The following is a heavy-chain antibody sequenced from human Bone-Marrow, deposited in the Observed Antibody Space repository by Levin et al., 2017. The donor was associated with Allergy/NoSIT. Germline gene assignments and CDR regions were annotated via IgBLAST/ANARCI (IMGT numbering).Heavy chain of an antibody. D-gene: IGHD3-9*01. CDR1: GFTFSTYA. Sequence: TGGSLRLSCAASGFTFSTYALHWVRQAPGKGLEWVAVISYDGNNKYYADSVKGRFTISRDYNTLYLQMNSLRPEDTAVYYCAKNYDILAGYYTGVDYWGQGTLVTVSS. J-gene: IGHJ4*02. V-gene: IGHV3-30-3*02. CDR3: AKNYDILAGYYTGVDY. CDR2: ISYDGNNK.